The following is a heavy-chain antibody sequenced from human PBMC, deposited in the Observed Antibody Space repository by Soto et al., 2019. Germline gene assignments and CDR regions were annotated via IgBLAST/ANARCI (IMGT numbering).Heavy chain of an antibody. CDR1: GGTFSIYA. CDR2: IIPISDTT. J-gene: IGHJ6*02. D-gene: IGHD2-2*01. Sequence: QVQLVQSGAEVKKPGSSVKVSCKASGGTFSIYAITWVRQAPGQGLEWRGGIIPISDTTNYAQKFQGRVTITADESTSPAYMELSSLRSEDTAVYYCARSQGSSTSLEIYYYYYYGMDVWGQGTTVTVSS. V-gene: IGHV1-69*01. CDR3: ARSQGSSTSLEIYYYYYYGMDV.